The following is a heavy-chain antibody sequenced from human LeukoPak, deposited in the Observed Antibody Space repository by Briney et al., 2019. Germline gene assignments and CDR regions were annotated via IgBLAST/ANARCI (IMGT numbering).Heavy chain of an antibody. J-gene: IGHJ2*01. CDR3: AKSGSSGWYSPYWYFDL. CDR2: IWYDGSNK. V-gene: IGHV3-33*06. D-gene: IGHD6-19*01. CDR1: GFTFSSYG. Sequence: GGSLRLSCAASGFTFSSYGMHWVRQAPGKGLEWVAVIWYDGSNKYYADSVKGRFTISRDNSKNTLYLQMNSLRAEDTAVYYCAKSGSSGWYSPYWYFDLWGRGTLVTVSS.